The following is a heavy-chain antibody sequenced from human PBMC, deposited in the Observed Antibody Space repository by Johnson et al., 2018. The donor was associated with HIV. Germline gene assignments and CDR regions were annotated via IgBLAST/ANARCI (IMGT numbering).Heavy chain of an antibody. CDR2: IWYDGRNK. J-gene: IGHJ3*02. D-gene: IGHD6-13*01. CDR1: GFTFSSYG. V-gene: IGHV3-33*06. CDR3: AKVRRGSSWYIAFDI. Sequence: QMQLVESGGGVVQPGRSLRLSCAASGFTFSSYGMHWVRQAPGKGLEWVAVIWYDGRNKDDADSVKGRFTISRDNSKNTLYLQMKSLRAEDTAVYYCAKVRRGSSWYIAFDIWGQGTMVTVSS.